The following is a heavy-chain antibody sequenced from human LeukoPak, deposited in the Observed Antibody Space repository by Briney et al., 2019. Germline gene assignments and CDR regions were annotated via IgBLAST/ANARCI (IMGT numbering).Heavy chain of an antibody. CDR2: ISGSGGST. D-gene: IGHD3-9*01. V-gene: IGHV3-23*01. CDR3: AKDRDILTGSEGYFDY. J-gene: IGHJ4*02. CDR1: GFTFSSYA. Sequence: GGSLRLSCAASGFTFSSYAMSWVRQAPGKGLEWVSAISGSGGSTYYADSVKGRFTISRDNSKNTLYLQMNSLRAEDTAVYYCAKDRDILTGSEGYFDYWGQGTLVTVSS.